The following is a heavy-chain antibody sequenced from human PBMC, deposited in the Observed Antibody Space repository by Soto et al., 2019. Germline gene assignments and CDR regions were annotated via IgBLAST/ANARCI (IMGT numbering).Heavy chain of an antibody. CDR2: ISGSGGST. Sequence: GGSLRLSCAASGFTFSSYAMSWVRQAPGKGLEWVSAISGSGGSTYYADSVKGRFTISRDNSKNTLYLQMNSLRAEDTAVYYCAKDDTQPMITFGGVIADYFDYWGQGTLVTVSS. CDR3: AKDDTQPMITFGGVIADYFDY. J-gene: IGHJ4*02. V-gene: IGHV3-23*01. CDR1: GFTFSSYA. D-gene: IGHD3-16*02.